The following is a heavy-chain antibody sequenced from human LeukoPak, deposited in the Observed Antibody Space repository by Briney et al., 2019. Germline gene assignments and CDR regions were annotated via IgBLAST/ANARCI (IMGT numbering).Heavy chain of an antibody. D-gene: IGHD6-13*01. J-gene: IGHJ4*02. V-gene: IGHV1-2*04. CDR1: GYTFTGYY. CDR3: ARVHTRYSSSWYYFDY. Sequence: ASVKVSCKASGYTFTGYYMHWVRQAPGQGLEWMGWINPNSGGTNYAQKFQGWVTMTRDTSISTAYMELSRLRSDDTAVYYCARVHTRYSSSWYYFDYWGQGTLVTVSS. CDR2: INPNSGGT.